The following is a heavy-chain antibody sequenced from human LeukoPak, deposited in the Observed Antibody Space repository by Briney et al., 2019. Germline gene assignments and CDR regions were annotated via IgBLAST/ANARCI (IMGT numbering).Heavy chain of an antibody. J-gene: IGHJ4*02. D-gene: IGHD5-12*01. CDR2: IDSSASTT. V-gene: IGHV3-48*04. CDR3: ASAHGGSGYDRPFDY. CDR1: RFYFSTYG. Sequence: TGGSLRLSCTASRFYFSTYGMNWVRQVPGKGLEWVSYIDSSASTTYYAGSVQGRFTISRDNAKNSLYLQMRSLRVEDTAFYYCASAHGGSGYDRPFDYWGQGTLVTVSS.